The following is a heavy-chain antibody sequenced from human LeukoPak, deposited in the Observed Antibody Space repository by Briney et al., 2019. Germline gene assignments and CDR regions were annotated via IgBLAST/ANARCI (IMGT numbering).Heavy chain of an antibody. D-gene: IGHD5-18*01. V-gene: IGHV3-48*03. CDR2: ISRSGNRI. J-gene: IGHJ3*02. CDR1: GFTFSSYE. Sequence: GGSLRLSCAASGFTFSSYEMNWVGQAPGKGGEGVSYISRSGNRIYYADSMKGRLTIYRDKAKNSLYLQMNSLRPEDTAVYYCARVLPGYGLAFDIWGQGTIVTVSS. CDR3: ARVLPGYGLAFDI.